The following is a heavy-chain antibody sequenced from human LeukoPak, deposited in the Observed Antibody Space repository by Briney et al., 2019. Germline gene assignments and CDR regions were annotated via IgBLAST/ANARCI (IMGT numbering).Heavy chain of an antibody. D-gene: IGHD3-22*01. CDR2: ISGYNGNT. V-gene: IGHV1-18*01. Sequence: ASVKVSCKASGYTFTTYNINWVRQAPGQGLEWMGWISGYNGNTNYAQKLQGRVTMNTDTSTSTAYMELRSLKSDDTAVYYCASLKNYYDSSGYLVTDAFDIWGQGTMVTVSS. CDR3: ASLKNYYDSSGYLVTDAFDI. CDR1: GYTFTTYN. J-gene: IGHJ3*02.